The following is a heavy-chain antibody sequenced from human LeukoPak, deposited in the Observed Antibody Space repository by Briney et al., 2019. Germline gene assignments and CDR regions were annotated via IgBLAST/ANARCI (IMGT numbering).Heavy chain of an antibody. J-gene: IGHJ4*02. CDR1: GFTFSSYG. CDR2: IWYDGSNK. D-gene: IGHD6-19*01. CDR3: ARDHSSGWYSYYFDY. V-gene: IGHV3-33*01. Sequence: RGSLRLSCAASGFTFSSYGMHWVRQAPGKGLEWVAVIWYDGSNKYYADSVKGRFTISRDNSKNTLYLQMNSLRAEDTAVYYCARDHSSGWYSYYFDYWGQGTLVTVSS.